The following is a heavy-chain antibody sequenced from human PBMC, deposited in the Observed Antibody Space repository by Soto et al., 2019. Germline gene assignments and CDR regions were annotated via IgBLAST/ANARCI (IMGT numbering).Heavy chain of an antibody. CDR1: GGSISSFNYF. V-gene: IGHV4-39*01. Sequence: QLQLQESGPGLVKPSETLSLTCTVSGGSISSFNYFWGWIRQPPGKGLEWIGSLYYSGNTYYNPSLQSRVTISVDTSKKQCTLALRSVTAVDTAVYYCARGGGSTFNWFDPGAREPWSPSPQ. J-gene: IGHJ5*02. D-gene: IGHD2-15*01. CDR2: LYYSGNT. CDR3: ARGGGSTFNWFDP.